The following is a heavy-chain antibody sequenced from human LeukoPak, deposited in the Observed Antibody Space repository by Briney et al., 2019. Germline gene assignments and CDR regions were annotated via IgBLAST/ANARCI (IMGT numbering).Heavy chain of an antibody. Sequence: SETLSLTCAVYGGSFSGYYWSWIRQPPGKGLEWIGEIEHSGSTNYNPSLKSRVTISVDTSKNQFSLKLSSVTAADTAVYYCARDVRNSDSWGQGTLVIVSS. D-gene: IGHD1-14*01. J-gene: IGHJ4*02. V-gene: IGHV4-34*01. CDR1: GGSFSGYY. CDR3: ARDVRNSDS. CDR2: IEHSGST.